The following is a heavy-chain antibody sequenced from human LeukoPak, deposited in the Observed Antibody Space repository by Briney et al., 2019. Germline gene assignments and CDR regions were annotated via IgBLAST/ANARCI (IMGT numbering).Heavy chain of an antibody. J-gene: IGHJ4*02. Sequence: PGRSLRLSCAASGFTFSGYGMHWVRQAPGKGLEWVAVISYDGSNKYYADSVKGRFTISRDNSKNTLYLQMNSLRAEDTAVYYCAKDSLRYCSGGSCPVDYWGQGTLVTVSS. CDR3: AKDSLRYCSGGSCPVDY. V-gene: IGHV3-30*18. D-gene: IGHD2-15*01. CDR1: GFTFSGYG. CDR2: ISYDGSNK.